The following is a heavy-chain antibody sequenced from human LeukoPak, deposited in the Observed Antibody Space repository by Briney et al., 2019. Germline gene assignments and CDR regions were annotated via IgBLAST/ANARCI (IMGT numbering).Heavy chain of an antibody. CDR3: AKSSEIFGVVIIGYFDY. D-gene: IGHD3-3*01. CDR1: GFTFSSYG. V-gene: IGHV3-30*18. J-gene: IGHJ4*02. CDR2: ISYDGSNK. Sequence: PGGSLRLSCAASGFTFSSYGMHWVRQASGKGLEWVAVISYDGSNKYYADSVKGRFTISRDNSKNTLYLQMNSLRAEDTAVYYCAKSSEIFGVVIIGYFDYWGQGTLVTVSS.